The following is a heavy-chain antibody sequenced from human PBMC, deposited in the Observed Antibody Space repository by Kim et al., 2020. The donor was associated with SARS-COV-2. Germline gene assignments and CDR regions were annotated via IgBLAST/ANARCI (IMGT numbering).Heavy chain of an antibody. D-gene: IGHD3-10*01. Sequence: GGSLRLSCAASGFTFSSYGMHWVRQAPGKGLEWVAVISYDGSNKYYADSVKGRFTISRDNSKNTLYLQMNSLRAEDTAVYYCAKDRVLLWFGELLFGGQGTLVTVSS. V-gene: IGHV3-30*18. CDR3: AKDRVLLWFGELLF. CDR2: ISYDGSNK. J-gene: IGHJ4*02. CDR1: GFTFSSYG.